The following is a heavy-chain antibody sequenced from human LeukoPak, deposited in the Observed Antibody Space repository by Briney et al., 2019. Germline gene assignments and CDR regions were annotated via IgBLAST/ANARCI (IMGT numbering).Heavy chain of an antibody. CDR1: GFTFSSYA. V-gene: IGHV3-23*01. D-gene: IGHD6-19*01. J-gene: IGHJ4*02. Sequence: GGSLRLSCAASGFTFSSYAMSWVRQAPGKGLDWVSLISDSVGGTYYADSVKGRFTISRDNSKSTLYLQMNSLRAEDTAVYYCAKGGSSGWYHLDFWGQGTLVTVSS. CDR2: ISDSVGGT. CDR3: AKGGSSGWYHLDF.